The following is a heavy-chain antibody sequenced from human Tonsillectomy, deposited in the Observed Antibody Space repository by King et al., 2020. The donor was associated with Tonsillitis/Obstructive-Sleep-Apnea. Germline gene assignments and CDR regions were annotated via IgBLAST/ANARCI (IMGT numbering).Heavy chain of an antibody. CDR1: DYSFTDYH. J-gene: IGHJ6*02. Sequence: QLVQSGTEVKMPGASVRVSCKASDYSFTDYHINWVRQAPGQGLEWMGRINPTSGGTEYAQKFQGRVIMTRDTSINTAYMELTSLRSGDTAVYYCAKEKRQVGTFYNYGVDVWGQGTTVTVS. CDR2: INPTSGGT. D-gene: IGHD2/OR15-2a*01. CDR3: AKEKRQVGTFYNYGVDV. V-gene: IGHV1-2*06.